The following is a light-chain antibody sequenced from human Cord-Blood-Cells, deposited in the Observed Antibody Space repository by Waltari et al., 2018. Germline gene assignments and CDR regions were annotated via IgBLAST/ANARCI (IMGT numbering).Light chain of an antibody. CDR2: DAF. Sequence: DIQMTQCPSTLSASVGDRVPSTSRASQSISSWLAWYQQKPGKAPKLLIYDAFSLESGVPSRFSGSGSGTEFTLTISSLQPDDFATYYCQQYNSYSWTFGQGTKVEIK. J-gene: IGKJ1*01. CDR1: QSISSW. CDR3: QQYNSYSWT. V-gene: IGKV1-5*01.